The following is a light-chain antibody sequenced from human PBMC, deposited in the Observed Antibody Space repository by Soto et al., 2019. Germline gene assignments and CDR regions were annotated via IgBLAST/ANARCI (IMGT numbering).Light chain of an antibody. V-gene: IGKV3-20*01. CDR1: QSISSIY. CDR3: QQYTDSRT. CDR2: GVS. Sequence: EIVFTQSPGTLSFSPGERATLSCRASQSISSIYLAWYQQKPGQAPRLLVYGVSSRASDVPDRFSGSGSGTDFTLTISSLEPEDSAVYYCQQYTDSRTLGQGTKVDIK. J-gene: IGKJ1*01.